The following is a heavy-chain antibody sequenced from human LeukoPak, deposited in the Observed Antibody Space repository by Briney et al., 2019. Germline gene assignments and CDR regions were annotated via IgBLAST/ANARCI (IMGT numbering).Heavy chain of an antibody. CDR1: GFTFSSYA. Sequence: GGSLRLSCAASGFTFSSYAMHWVRQAPGKGLEWVAVISYDGSDKYYPGSVRGRFTISRDNSKNTIYLQMDSLRAEDTAIYYCARDYWWNYDYWGQGTLVTVSS. D-gene: IGHD1-7*01. CDR2: ISYDGSDK. V-gene: IGHV3-30-3*01. J-gene: IGHJ4*02. CDR3: ARDYWWNYDY.